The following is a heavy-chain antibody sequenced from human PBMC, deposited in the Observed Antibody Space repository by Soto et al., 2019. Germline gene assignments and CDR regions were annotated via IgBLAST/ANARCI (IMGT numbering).Heavy chain of an antibody. CDR1: GFTFSSYA. D-gene: IGHD5-12*01. Sequence: QVQLVESGGGVVQPGRSLRLSCAASGFTFSSYAMHWVRQAPGKGLEWVAVISYDGSNKYYADSVKGRFTISRDNSKNTLYLQMNSLRAEDTAVYYCAREGREMATIKAFDYCGQGTLVTVSS. J-gene: IGHJ4*02. CDR3: AREGREMATIKAFDY. V-gene: IGHV3-30-3*01. CDR2: ISYDGSNK.